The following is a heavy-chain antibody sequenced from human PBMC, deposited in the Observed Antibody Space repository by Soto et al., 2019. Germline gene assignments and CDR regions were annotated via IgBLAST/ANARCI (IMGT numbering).Heavy chain of an antibody. D-gene: IGHD3-3*01. CDR3: AKLGSGYYTGLYFDY. CDR1: GFAFDDYG. J-gene: IGHJ4*02. Sequence: GGSLRLSCAASGFAFDDYGMHWVRLGPGKGLEWVAGVSWNSDNIAYVESVRGRFTISRDNAKNSVYLQMNSLRAEDTAVYYCAKLGSGYYTGLYFDYWGPGTLVTVSS. CDR2: VSWNSDNI. V-gene: IGHV3-9*01.